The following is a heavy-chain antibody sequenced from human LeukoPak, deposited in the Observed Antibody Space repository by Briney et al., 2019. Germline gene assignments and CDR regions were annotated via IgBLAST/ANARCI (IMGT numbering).Heavy chain of an antibody. J-gene: IGHJ1*01. D-gene: IGHD6-19*01. CDR3: TRGGPVAGTHKYFQH. CDR1: GYTFTSYD. Sequence: ASVKVSCKASGYTFTSYDINWVRQTTGQGLEWMGWMNPNNGNTDYAQKFQGRVTLTRNTSISTAYMELSSLRSEDTAMYYCTRGGPVAGTHKYFQHWGQGTLVTVSS. V-gene: IGHV1-8*02. CDR2: MNPNNGNT.